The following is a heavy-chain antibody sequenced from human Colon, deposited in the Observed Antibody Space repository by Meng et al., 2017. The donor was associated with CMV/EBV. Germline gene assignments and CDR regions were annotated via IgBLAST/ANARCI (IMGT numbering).Heavy chain of an antibody. Sequence: ASVNVSCKAAGYTFTGYYMHWVRQAPGQGLEWMGWINPNSGGTNYAQKFHGRVTMTRDTSISTAYMELSRLRSDDTAVYYCAVTIAVANFDYWGQGTLVTVSS. J-gene: IGHJ4*02. D-gene: IGHD6-19*01. CDR3: AVTIAVANFDY. CDR2: INPNSGGT. CDR1: GYTFTGYY. V-gene: IGHV1-2*02.